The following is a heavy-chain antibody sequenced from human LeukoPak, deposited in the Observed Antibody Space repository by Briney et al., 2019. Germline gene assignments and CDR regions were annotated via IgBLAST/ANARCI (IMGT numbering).Heavy chain of an antibody. V-gene: IGHV1-69*05. CDR3: ARGVAFWGYYYYMDV. CDR1: GGTFSSYA. Sequence: ASVKVSCKASGGTFSSYAISWVRQAPGQGLEWMGGIIPIFGIANYVQKFQGRVTITTDESTSTAYMELSSLRSEDTAVYYCARGVAFWGYYYYMDVWGKGTTVTVSS. D-gene: IGHD7-27*01. CDR2: IIPIFGIA. J-gene: IGHJ6*03.